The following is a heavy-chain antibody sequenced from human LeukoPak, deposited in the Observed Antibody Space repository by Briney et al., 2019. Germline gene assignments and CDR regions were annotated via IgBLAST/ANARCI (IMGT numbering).Heavy chain of an antibody. Sequence: PGGSLRLSCAASGFTFSHYAMSWVRQAPGTGLEWVGSLTDSGDATYYADSVKGRFTISRDNSKNTLYLQMNSLRAEDTAVYYCAKPDYDILTGYYTTRDYWGQGTLVTVSS. D-gene: IGHD3-9*01. CDR3: AKPDYDILTGYYTTRDY. V-gene: IGHV3-23*01. J-gene: IGHJ4*02. CDR1: GFTFSHYA. CDR2: LTDSGDAT.